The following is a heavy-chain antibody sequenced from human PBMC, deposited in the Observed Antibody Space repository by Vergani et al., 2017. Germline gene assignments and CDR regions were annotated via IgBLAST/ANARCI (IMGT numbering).Heavy chain of an antibody. CDR1: GFTFSSYA. J-gene: IGHJ4*02. V-gene: IGHV3-15*01. CDR3: TTDRGYXCDY. CDR2: IKSKTDGGTT. Sequence: EVQLLESGGGLVQPGGSLRLSCAASGFTFSSYAMSWVRQAPGKGLEWVGRIKSKTDGGTTDYVAPVKGRFTISRDDSKNTLYLQMNSLKTEDTAVYYCTTDRGYXCDYWGQGTLVTVSS.